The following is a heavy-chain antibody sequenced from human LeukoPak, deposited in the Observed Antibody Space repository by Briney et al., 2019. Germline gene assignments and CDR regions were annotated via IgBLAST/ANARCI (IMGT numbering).Heavy chain of an antibody. V-gene: IGHV3-7*01. D-gene: IGHD1-26*01. Sequence: PGGSLRLSCAASGFIFSSYWMSWVRQAPGKGLEWVANIKQDGSEKYYVDSVKGRFTISRDNSKNTLYLQMNSLRAEDTAVYYCAKDQSGSYLSGNDYWGQGTLVTVSS. CDR2: IKQDGSEK. J-gene: IGHJ4*02. CDR1: GFIFSSYW. CDR3: AKDQSGSYLSGNDY.